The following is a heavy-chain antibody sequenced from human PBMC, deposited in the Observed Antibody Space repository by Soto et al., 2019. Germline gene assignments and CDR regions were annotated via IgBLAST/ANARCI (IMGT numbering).Heavy chain of an antibody. V-gene: IGHV3-74*01. CDR3: ARERTSKGGMDI. J-gene: IGHJ6*02. CDR1: GFTFSSDW. Sequence: GGSLRLSCAASGFTFSSDWMNWVRQSPGKGLEWVSRIISGGTRVSYADSVKGRFIITRDNAKSTLYLEMHSLTADDTAVYYCARERTSKGGMDIWGQGTTVTVSS. CDR2: IISGGTRV.